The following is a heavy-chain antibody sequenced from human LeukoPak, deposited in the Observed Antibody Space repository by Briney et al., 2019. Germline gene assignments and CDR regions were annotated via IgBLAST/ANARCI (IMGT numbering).Heavy chain of an antibody. V-gene: IGHV1-18*01. CDR1: GYTFTSYG. J-gene: IGHJ4*02. Sequence: ASVKVSCKASGYTFTSYGISWVRQAPGQGLEWMGWISAYNGNTNYAQKFQGRVTMTRDTSTTTVYMELSSLRSEDTAVYYCAREGGAYRDFDYWGQGTLVTVSS. D-gene: IGHD1-26*01. CDR3: AREGGAYRDFDY. CDR2: ISAYNGNT.